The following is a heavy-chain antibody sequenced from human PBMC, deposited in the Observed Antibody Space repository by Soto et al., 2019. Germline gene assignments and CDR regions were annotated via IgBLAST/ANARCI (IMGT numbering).Heavy chain of an antibody. CDR1: GFTFSSYA. V-gene: IGHV3-23*01. CDR3: AKDPLAAAGDLDWFDP. D-gene: IGHD6-13*01. CDR2: ISGSGGST. J-gene: IGHJ5*02. Sequence: GGSLRLSCAASGFTFSSYAMSWVRQAPGKGLEWVSAISGSGGSTYYADSVKGRFTISRDNSKNTLYLQMNSLRAEDTAVYYCAKDPLAAAGDLDWFDPWGQGTLVTVSS.